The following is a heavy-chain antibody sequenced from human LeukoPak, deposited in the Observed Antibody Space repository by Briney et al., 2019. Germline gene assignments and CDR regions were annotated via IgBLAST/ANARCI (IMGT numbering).Heavy chain of an antibody. Sequence: SETLSLTCSVSGVSISSYYWSWIRQPPGKGLEWIGYIYYSGSTNYNPSLKSRVTISVDTSKNQFSLKLSSVTAADTAVYYCARDNWNYGSSMDVWGQGTTVTVSS. J-gene: IGHJ6*02. CDR1: GVSISSYY. CDR3: ARDNWNYGSSMDV. V-gene: IGHV4-59*01. D-gene: IGHD1-7*01. CDR2: IYYSGST.